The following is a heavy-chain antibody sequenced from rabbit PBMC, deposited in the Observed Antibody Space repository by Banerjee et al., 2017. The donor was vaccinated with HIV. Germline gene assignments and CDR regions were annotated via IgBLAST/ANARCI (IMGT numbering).Heavy chain of an antibody. CDR1: GIDWGSYGF. CDR3: VRKLYASTSGATSNGFDP. CDR2: IDPVLGST. D-gene: IGHD1-1*01. V-gene: IGHV1S43*01. J-gene: IGHJ2*01. Sequence: QEQLVESGGGLVTPGGTLTLSCKASGIDWGSYGFSWVRQAPGKGLEWIAYIDPVLGSTYYASWVNGRFTISSHDAQNTLYLQLNSLTVADTATYFCVRKLYASTSGATSNGFDPWGPGTLVTVS.